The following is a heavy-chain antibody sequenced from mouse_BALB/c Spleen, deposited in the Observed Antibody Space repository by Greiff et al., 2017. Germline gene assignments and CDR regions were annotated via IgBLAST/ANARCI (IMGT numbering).Heavy chain of an antibody. J-gene: IGHJ2*01. Sequence: EVQRVESGGGLVKPGGSLKLSCAASGFTFSSYAMSWVRQTPEKRLEWVASISSGGSTYYPDSVKGRFTISRDNARNILYLQMSSLRSEDTAMYYCARYGRYDYYFDYWGQGTTLTVSS. D-gene: IGHD2-4*01. CDR2: ISSGGST. CDR3: ARYGRYDYYFDY. CDR1: GFTFSSYA. V-gene: IGHV5-6-5*01.